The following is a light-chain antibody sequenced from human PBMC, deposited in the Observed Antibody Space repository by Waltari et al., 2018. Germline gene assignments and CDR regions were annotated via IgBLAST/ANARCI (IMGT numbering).Light chain of an antibody. V-gene: IGKV1-12*01. CDR3: QQADSLPLT. J-gene: IGKJ4*01. CDR2: PAS. CDR1: QGISSW. Sequence: DIQLTQSPSSVSASIGDSVTITCRATQGISSWLAWYQQKPGKAPKLLIYPASNLQDGVPSRFSGSGSGADFSLTINSLQAEDSATYFCQQADSLPLTFGGGTTVEI.